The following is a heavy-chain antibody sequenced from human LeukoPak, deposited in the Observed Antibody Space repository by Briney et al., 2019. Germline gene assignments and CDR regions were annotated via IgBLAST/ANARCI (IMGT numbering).Heavy chain of an antibody. CDR3: ARVDRAVGANY. CDR2: ISSSGATK. D-gene: IGHD1-26*01. CDR1: GFTFSSYE. Sequence: GGSLRLSCAASGFTFSSYEMNWVRQAPGNGLEWISYISSSGATKYYTDSVKGRFTISRDNAKNSLYLQMNSLKAEDTAVYYCARVDRAVGANYWGHGTLVTVSS. J-gene: IGHJ4*01. V-gene: IGHV3-48*03.